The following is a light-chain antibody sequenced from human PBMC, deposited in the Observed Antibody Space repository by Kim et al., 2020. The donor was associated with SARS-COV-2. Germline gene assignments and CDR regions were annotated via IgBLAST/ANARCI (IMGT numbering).Light chain of an antibody. CDR2: QDE. CDR3: QVWESTTTV. CDR1: RLGNKY. J-gene: IGLJ2*01. V-gene: IGLV3-1*01. Sequence: SYELTQPPSVSVSPGQTASITCSGDRLGNKYVCWYQKKPGQSPVVVMYQDERRPSGIPVRFSGSNSGNTATLTISGTQAMDEADYYCQVWESTTTVFGGGTQLTVL.